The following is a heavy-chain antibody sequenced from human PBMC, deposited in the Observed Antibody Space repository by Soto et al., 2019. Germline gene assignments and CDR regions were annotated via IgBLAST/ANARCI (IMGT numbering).Heavy chain of an antibody. V-gene: IGHV5-10-1*01. CDR3: ARHKDFGSGSYPEFDL. D-gene: IGHD3-3*01. Sequence: GESLKISCKGSGYNFTNYWISWVLQIPGKGLEWMGKIDPSDSYTNYSPSFQGHVIISADKSISTAYLQWSSLKASDTAMFYCARHKDFGSGSYPEFDLWGQGTLVTVAS. J-gene: IGHJ4*02. CDR1: GYNFTNYW. CDR2: IDPSDSYT.